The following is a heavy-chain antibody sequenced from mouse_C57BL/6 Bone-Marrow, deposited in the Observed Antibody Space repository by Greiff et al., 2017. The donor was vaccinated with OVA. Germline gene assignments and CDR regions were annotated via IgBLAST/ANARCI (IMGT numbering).Heavy chain of an antibody. CDR2: ISSGGDYI. CDR3: TRLLDAMDY. CDR1: GFTLSSYA. J-gene: IGHJ4*01. D-gene: IGHD2-1*01. Sequence: EVQGVESGAGLVKPGGSLKLSCAASGFTLSSYAMSWLRQTPEKRLEWVGSISSGGDYIYYADTVKGRFTISRANAMNTLYLQLSSLKSEDTAMYDCTRLLDAMDYWGQGTSVTVSS. V-gene: IGHV5-9-1*02.